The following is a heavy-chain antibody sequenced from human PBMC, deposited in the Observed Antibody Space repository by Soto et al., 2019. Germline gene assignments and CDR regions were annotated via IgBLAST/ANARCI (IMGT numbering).Heavy chain of an antibody. J-gene: IGHJ4*02. CDR1: AFTFSSYV. CDR2: IWYDGNNK. V-gene: IGHV3-33*01. D-gene: IGHD2-21*01. CDR3: ARGLHSLFDY. Sequence: LTLSCAASAFTFSSYVMHWVRQAPVKGLEWVAVIWYDGNNKYYADSVKGRFTISRDNSKNTLYVQMTSLRAEDTAIYYCARGLHSLFDYWGQGTLVTVSS.